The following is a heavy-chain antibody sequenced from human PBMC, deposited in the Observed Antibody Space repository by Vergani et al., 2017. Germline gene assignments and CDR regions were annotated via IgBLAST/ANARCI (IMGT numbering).Heavy chain of an antibody. CDR3: ARCFRDEWVIYGGTVENWFDP. V-gene: IGHV4-39*01. Sequence: QLQLQESGPGLVKPSETLSLTCTVSGGSITYGAFYWGWIRQSPGKGLEWIGSIYYSENKFYNPSLESRVPLSIDTTNNQFSLKLKSVTDADTTVYYCARCFRDEWVIYGGTVENWFDPWGQGTLVTVSS. J-gene: IGHJ5*02. CDR2: IYYSENK. CDR1: GGSITYGAFY. D-gene: IGHD1-26*01.